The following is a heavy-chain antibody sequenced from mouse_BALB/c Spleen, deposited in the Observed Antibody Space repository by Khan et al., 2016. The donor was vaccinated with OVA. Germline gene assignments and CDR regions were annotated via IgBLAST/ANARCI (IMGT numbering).Heavy chain of an antibody. V-gene: IGHV3-2*02. D-gene: IGHD1-1*01. CDR2: ISYSGNT. CDR3: ARVYGGDFDY. CDR1: GYSITSDYA. Sequence: EVQLQESGPGLVKPSQSLSLTCTVTGYSITSDYAWNWIRQFPGNKLEWMGFISYSGNTNYNQSLKNRISITRDTSKNQFFLQLNSLTTEDTATYYCARVYGGDFDYGGQGTTLTVSS. J-gene: IGHJ2*01.